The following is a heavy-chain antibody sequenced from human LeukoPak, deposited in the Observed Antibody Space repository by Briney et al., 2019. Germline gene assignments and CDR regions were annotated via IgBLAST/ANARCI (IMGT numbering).Heavy chain of an antibody. CDR2: ISSPGTHI. J-gene: IGHJ6*03. Sequence: GGSLKLSCAASGFTFSGAAMHWVRQAPGKGLEGVSYISSPGTHIYYADSVEGRFTISRDHGKNSLYLQMTSLRAEATAVYSCVLRSSWNYYMDVWGTGTPVAVSS. D-gene: IGHD6-13*01. CDR3: VLRSSWNYYMDV. CDR1: GFTFSGAA. V-gene: IGHV3-21*05.